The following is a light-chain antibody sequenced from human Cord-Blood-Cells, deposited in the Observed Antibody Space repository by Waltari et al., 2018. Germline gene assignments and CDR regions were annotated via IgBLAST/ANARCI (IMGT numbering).Light chain of an antibody. V-gene: IGLV1-44*01. CDR2: SNN. CDR1: SSNIGSTT. J-gene: IGLJ3*02. CDR3: AAWDDSLNGWV. Sequence: QSVLTLLHSSSRTPVLRVTLSCSGNSSNIGSTTVNWYQQLPGTAPKLLIYSNNQRPSGVPDRFSGSKSGTSASLAISGLQSEDEADYYCAAWDDSLNGWVFGGGTKLTVL.